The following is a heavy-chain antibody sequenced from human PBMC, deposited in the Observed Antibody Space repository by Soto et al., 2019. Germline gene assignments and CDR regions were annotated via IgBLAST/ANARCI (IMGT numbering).Heavy chain of an antibody. D-gene: IGHD5-12*01. CDR2: IYYSGST. Sequence: PSETLSLTCTVSGGSISSSSYYWGWIRQPPGKGLEWIGSIYYSGSTYYNPSLKSRVTISVDTSKNQFSLKLSSVTAADTAVYYCARHPSGYDYPTLYFDYWGQGTLVTVSS. J-gene: IGHJ4*02. CDR3: ARHPSGYDYPTLYFDY. CDR1: GGSISSSSYY. V-gene: IGHV4-39*01.